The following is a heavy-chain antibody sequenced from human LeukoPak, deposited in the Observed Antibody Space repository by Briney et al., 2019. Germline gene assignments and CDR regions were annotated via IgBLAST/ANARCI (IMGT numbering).Heavy chain of an antibody. CDR3: ARDRFQQLVHDY. V-gene: IGHV3-21*01. Sequence: GGSLRLSCAASGFTFSSYSMNWVRRAPGKGLEWVSSISSSSSYIYYADSVKGRFTISRDNAKNSLYLQTNSLRAEDTAVYYCARDRFQQLVHDYWGQGTLVTVSS. D-gene: IGHD6-6*01. J-gene: IGHJ4*02. CDR1: GFTFSSYS. CDR2: ISSSSSYI.